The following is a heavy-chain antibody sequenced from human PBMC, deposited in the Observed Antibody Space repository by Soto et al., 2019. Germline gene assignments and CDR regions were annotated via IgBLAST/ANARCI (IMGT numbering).Heavy chain of an antibody. J-gene: IGHJ4*01. Sequence: ASVKVSCKASGYTFTSYGISWVRLATGQGLEWMGWINPNNGYTDYAQKFQDRVTMTGNTSITAAYMELSSLRSEDTAVYYCVRGRVMITFGVVIVIDYWGQGSPVTVSS. CDR3: VRGRVMITFGVVIVIDY. D-gene: IGHD3-16*02. CDR2: INPNNGYT. V-gene: IGHV1-8*02. CDR1: GYTFTSYG.